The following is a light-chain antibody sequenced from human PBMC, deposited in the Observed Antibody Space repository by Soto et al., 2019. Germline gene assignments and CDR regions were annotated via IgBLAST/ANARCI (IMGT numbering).Light chain of an antibody. V-gene: IGKV3-15*01. Sequence: EIVMTQSPATLSVSPGERATLSCRASQSASSTVAWYQQKPGQAPRLLIFGASNRATRIPTRFSGTGSGTEFTLTISSLQSDDFATYYCQQYNSYRTFGQGTKVDIK. CDR3: QQYNSYRT. CDR2: GAS. J-gene: IGKJ1*01. CDR1: QSASST.